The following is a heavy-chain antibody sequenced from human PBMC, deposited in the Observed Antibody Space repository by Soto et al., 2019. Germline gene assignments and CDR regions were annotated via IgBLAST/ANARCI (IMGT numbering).Heavy chain of an antibody. CDR3: ARGSSGYEEYYYYGMDG. J-gene: IGHJ6*02. D-gene: IGHD5-12*01. CDR2: IYYSGST. V-gene: IGHV4-59*01. CDR1: GGSISSYY. Sequence: SETLSLTCTVSGGSISSYYWSWIRQPSGKGLEWIGYIYYSGSTNYNPSLKSRVTISVDTSKNQFSPKLSSVTAADTAVYYCARGSSGYEEYYYYGMDGWGQGTTVTVSS.